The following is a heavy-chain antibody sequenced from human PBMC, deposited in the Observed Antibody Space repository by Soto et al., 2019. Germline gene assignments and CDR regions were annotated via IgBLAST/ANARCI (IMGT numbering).Heavy chain of an antibody. CDR2: IYYSGST. Sequence: SETLSLTCTVSGGSISSGGYYWSWIRQHPGKGLEWIGYIYYSGSTYYNPSLKSRVTMSVDTSKNQFTLKLSSVTAADTAVYYCARDRTTGGTIGGGYYYYGMDVWGQGTTVTVSS. J-gene: IGHJ6*02. V-gene: IGHV4-31*03. D-gene: IGHD1-26*01. CDR3: ARDRTTGGTIGGGYYYYGMDV. CDR1: GGSISSGGYY.